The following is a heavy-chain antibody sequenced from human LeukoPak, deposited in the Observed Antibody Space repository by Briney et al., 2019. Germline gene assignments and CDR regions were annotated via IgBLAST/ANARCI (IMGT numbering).Heavy chain of an antibody. J-gene: IGHJ4*02. Sequence: SVKVSCKASGGTFSSYAISWVRQAPGQRLEWMGRIIPILGIANYAQKFQGRVTITADKSTSTAYMELSSLRSEDTAVYYCARALVAGLDYWGQGTLVTVSS. D-gene: IGHD2-2*01. CDR1: GGTFSSYA. CDR2: IIPILGIA. CDR3: ARALVAGLDY. V-gene: IGHV1-69*04.